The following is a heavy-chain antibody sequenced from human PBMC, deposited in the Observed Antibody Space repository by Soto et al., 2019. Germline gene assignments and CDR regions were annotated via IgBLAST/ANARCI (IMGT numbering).Heavy chain of an antibody. V-gene: IGHV1-46*01. CDR2: INPSGGST. Sequence: ASVKVSCKASGYTFTSYYMHWVRQAPGQGLEWMGIINPSGGSTSYAQKFQGRVTMTRDTSTSTVYMELSSLRSEDMAVYYCARDSTMAPYCGGDCYFYHDAFDIWGQGTMVTVSS. J-gene: IGHJ3*02. D-gene: IGHD2-21*02. CDR1: GYTFTSYY. CDR3: ARDSTMAPYCGGDCYFYHDAFDI.